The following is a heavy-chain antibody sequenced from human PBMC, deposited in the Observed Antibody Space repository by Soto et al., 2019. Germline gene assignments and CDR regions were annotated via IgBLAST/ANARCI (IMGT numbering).Heavy chain of an antibody. CDR2: ISYDGSNK. V-gene: IGHV3-30-3*01. CDR3: ARDWQASYCSSTSCYSPYGMDV. J-gene: IGHJ6*02. CDR1: GFTFSSYA. Sequence: GSLRLSCAPPGFTFSSYAMHWVRQNPGKGLEWVAVISYDGSNKYYADSVKGRFTISRDNSKNTLYLQMNSLRAEDTAVYYCARDWQASYCSSTSCYSPYGMDVWGQGTTVTVSS. D-gene: IGHD2-2*01.